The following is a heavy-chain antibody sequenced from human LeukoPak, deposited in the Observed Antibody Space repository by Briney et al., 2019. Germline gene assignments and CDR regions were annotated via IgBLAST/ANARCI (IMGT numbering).Heavy chain of an antibody. V-gene: IGHV1-18*01. CDR2: ISAYNGNT. D-gene: IGHD2-2*01. CDR3: ARDYYCSSTSCYYYGMDV. J-gene: IGHJ6*02. Sequence: ASVKVSCKASGYTFTSYGISWVRQAPGQGLEWMGWISAYNGNTNYAQKLQGRVTMTTDTSTSTAYMELRSLRSDDTAVYYCARDYYCSSTSCYYYGMDVWGQGTTVTVSS. CDR1: GYTFTSYG.